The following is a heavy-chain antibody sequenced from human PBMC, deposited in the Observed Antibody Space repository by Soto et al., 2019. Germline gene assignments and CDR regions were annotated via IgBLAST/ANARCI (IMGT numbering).Heavy chain of an antibody. CDR1: GGNFRSQSIS. CDR3: ARDREVAAPGAVETDYCYGMAV. Sequence: QVQLVQSGAEVKKPGSAVKVSCKASGGNFRSQSISISWVRQAPGQGLEWMGRAITVLGVANYAQKFQGRVTITADNVTSTVYMELSSLRSEETAVYYCARDREVAAPGAVETDYCYGMAVWGQGTTVTVSS. V-gene: IGHV1-69*08. D-gene: IGHD6-13*01. J-gene: IGHJ6*02. CDR2: AITVLGVA.